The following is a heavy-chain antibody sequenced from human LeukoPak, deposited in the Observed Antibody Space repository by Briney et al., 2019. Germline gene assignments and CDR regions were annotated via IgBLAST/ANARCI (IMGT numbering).Heavy chain of an antibody. V-gene: IGHV1-8*01. J-gene: IGHJ4*02. CDR2: MSPNSGDT. D-gene: IGHD1-1*01. CDR1: GYTFTSYD. Sequence: GASVKVSCKASGYTFTSYDINWVRHATGQGLEWMGWMSPNSGDTGYAQKFQGRVTMTRDTSISTAFMELTSLRSEDTAVYYCARGPPNWEFDFWGQGALVTVSS. CDR3: ARGPPNWEFDF.